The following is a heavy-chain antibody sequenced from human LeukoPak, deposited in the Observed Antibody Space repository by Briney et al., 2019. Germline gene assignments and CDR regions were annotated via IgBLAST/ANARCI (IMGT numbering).Heavy chain of an antibody. V-gene: IGHV3-21*01. CDR1: GFTFSSYG. J-gene: IGHJ4*02. D-gene: IGHD3-22*01. CDR3: ARVKDYYDSSVYYSD. Sequence: GGSLRLSCAASGFTFSSYGMSWVRQAPGKGLEWVSSISSSATYIYYADSVKGRFTVSRDNAKKSLYLQMNSLRAEDTAVYYCARVKDYYDSSVYYSDWGQGTLVTVSS. CDR2: ISSSATYI.